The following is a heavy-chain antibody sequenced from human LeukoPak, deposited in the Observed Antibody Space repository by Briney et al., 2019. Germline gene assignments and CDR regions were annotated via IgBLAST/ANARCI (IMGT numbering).Heavy chain of an antibody. CDR2: INSDGSST. J-gene: IGHJ4*02. CDR1: GFTFSSYW. Sequence: GGSLRLSCAASGFTFSSYWMHWVRQPPGKGLVWVSRINSDGSSTTYADSVKGRFTISRDNAKNTLYLQMNSLRAEDTAVYYCAKGPLGVTFAYWGQGTLVTVSS. CDR3: AKGPLGVTFAY. D-gene: IGHD1-26*01. V-gene: IGHV3-74*01.